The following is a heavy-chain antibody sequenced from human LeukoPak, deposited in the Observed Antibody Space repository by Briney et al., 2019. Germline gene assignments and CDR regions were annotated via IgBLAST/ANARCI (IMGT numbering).Heavy chain of an antibody. Sequence: GGSLRLSCAASGFTFSSYAMSWVRQAPGKGLEWVSAISGSGGSTYYADSVKGRFTISRDNSKNTLYLQMNSLRAEDMAVYYCAKDKGRFGELFIFDIWGQGTMVTVSS. CDR2: ISGSGGST. J-gene: IGHJ3*02. CDR1: GFTFSSYA. CDR3: AKDKGRFGELFIFDI. V-gene: IGHV3-23*01. D-gene: IGHD3-10*01.